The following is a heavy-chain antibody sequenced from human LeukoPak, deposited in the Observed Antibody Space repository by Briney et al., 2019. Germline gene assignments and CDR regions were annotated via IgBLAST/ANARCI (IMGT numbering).Heavy chain of an antibody. Sequence: SETLSLTCAVYGGSFSGYYWSWIRQPAGKGLEWIGEINHSGSTNYNPSLKSRVTISVDTSKNQFSLKLSSVTAADTAVYYCARGIGYSSSWYRRNWFDPWGQGTLVTVSS. CDR2: INHSGST. CDR1: GGSFSGYY. V-gene: IGHV4-34*01. CDR3: ARGIGYSSSWYRRNWFDP. D-gene: IGHD6-13*01. J-gene: IGHJ5*02.